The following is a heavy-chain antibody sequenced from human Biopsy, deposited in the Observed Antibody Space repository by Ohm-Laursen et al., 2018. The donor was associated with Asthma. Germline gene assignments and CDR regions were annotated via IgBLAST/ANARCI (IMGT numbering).Heavy chain of an antibody. CDR1: YGSITSGGYY. V-gene: IGHV4-31*03. D-gene: IGHD3-22*01. J-gene: IGHJ4*02. CDR2: IYYSGST. CDR3: ARAQDYYDSRGYYRSFDY. Sequence: SDTLSLTCPVSYGSITSGGYYWTWIRQHPGKGLEWIGFIYYSGSTYYNPSLKSRVSISIDTSKNQFSLKLSSVTAADTAVYYCARAQDYYDSRGYYRSFDYWGQGILVTVSS.